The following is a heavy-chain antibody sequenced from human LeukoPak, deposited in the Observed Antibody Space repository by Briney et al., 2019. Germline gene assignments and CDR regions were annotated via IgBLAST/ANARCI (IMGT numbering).Heavy chain of an antibody. CDR1: GGSFSGYY. J-gene: IGHJ4*02. Sequence: PSETLSLTCAVYGGSFSGYYWSWIRQPPGKGLEWIGEINHSGSTNYNPSLKSRATISVDTSKNQFSLKLSSVTAADTAVYYCARGHTYDYSNYPIGYWGQGTLVTVSS. CDR2: INHSGST. CDR3: ARGHTYDYSNYPIGY. V-gene: IGHV4-34*01. D-gene: IGHD4-11*01.